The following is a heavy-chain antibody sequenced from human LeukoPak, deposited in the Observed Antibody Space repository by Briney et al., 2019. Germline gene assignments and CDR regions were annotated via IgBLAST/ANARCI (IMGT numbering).Heavy chain of an antibody. V-gene: IGHV3-30*18. J-gene: IGHJ3*02. D-gene: IGHD1-20*01. CDR3: AKDRSMTGNNDAFDI. Sequence: GGSLRLSCAASGFTFSSYGMHWVRQAPGKGLEWVTVISYEGRNIFYADSVTGRFIISRDHSKNTLYLQMNSLRDEDTAVYYCAKDRSMTGNNDAFDIWGQGTMVTVSS. CDR2: ISYEGRNI. CDR1: GFTFSSYG.